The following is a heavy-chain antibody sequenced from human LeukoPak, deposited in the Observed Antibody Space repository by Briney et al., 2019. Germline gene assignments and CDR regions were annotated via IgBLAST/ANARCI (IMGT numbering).Heavy chain of an antibody. Sequence: PSQTLSLTCTVSGGSISSGDYYWSWLRQPPGKGLEWIGYMYYSGSTYYNPALKSRVTISVDTSKNQFSQKLSSVTAADTAVYYCARPYYYDSRIDPWGQGTLVTVSS. CDR1: GGSISSGDYY. CDR2: MYYSGST. V-gene: IGHV4-30-4*01. D-gene: IGHD3-22*01. CDR3: ARPYYYDSRIDP. J-gene: IGHJ5*02.